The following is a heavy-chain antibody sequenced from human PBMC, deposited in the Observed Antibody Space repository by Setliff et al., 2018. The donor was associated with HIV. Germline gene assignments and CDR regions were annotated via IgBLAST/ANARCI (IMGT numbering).Heavy chain of an antibody. CDR3: ARVPSSGWYGGHHYMDV. V-gene: IGHV4-34*01. D-gene: IGHD6-19*01. CDR2: IYHSGTI. Sequence: SETLSLTCAVYGGSFSGYSWSWLRQPPGKGLEWIGEIYHSGTIYYNPSLKSRVTISGDSSKKQVSLMLSSVTAADTAVYFCARVPSSGWYGGHHYMDVWGKGAAVTVSS. J-gene: IGHJ6*03. CDR1: GGSFSGYS.